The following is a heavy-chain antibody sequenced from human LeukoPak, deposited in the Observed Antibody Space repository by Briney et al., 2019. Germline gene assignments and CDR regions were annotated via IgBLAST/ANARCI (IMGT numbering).Heavy chain of an antibody. CDR3: ARGIGIDAFDI. D-gene: IGHD3-16*01. J-gene: IGHJ3*02. CDR1: GFTFDDYA. Sequence: GGSLRLSCAASGFTFDDYAMHWVRQAPGKGLEWVSGISWNSGSIGYADSVKGRFTISRDNAKNSLYLQMSSLRAEDMALYYCARGIGIDAFDIWGQGTMVTVSS. V-gene: IGHV3-9*03. CDR2: ISWNSGSI.